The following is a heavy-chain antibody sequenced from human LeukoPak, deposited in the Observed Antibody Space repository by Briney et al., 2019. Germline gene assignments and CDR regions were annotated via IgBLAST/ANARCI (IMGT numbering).Heavy chain of an antibody. CDR2: IYTSGST. J-gene: IGHJ3*02. CDR3: ARGPSYGDYIGAFDI. CDR1: GGSISSYY. D-gene: IGHD4-17*01. V-gene: IGHV4-4*07. Sequence: SETLSLTCTVSGGSISSYYWSWIRQPAGKGLEWIGRIYTSGSTNYNPSLKSRVTMSVDTSKNQFSLKLGSVTAADTAVYYCARGPSYGDYIGAFDIWGQGTMVTGSS.